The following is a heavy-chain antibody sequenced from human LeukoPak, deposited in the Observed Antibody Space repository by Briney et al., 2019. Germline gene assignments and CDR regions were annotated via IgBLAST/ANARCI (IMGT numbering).Heavy chain of an antibody. CDR3: ARQKFRDSSSWYVLPAYYYYYMDV. CDR1: GDSVSSNSAA. V-gene: IGHV6-1*01. Sequence: SQTLSLTCAISGDSVSSNSAAWNWIRQSPSRGLEWLGRTYYRSKWYNDYAVSVKSRITINPDTSKNQFSLQLNSVTPEDTAVYYCARQKFRDSSSWYVLPAYYYYYMDVWGKGTTVTVSS. J-gene: IGHJ6*03. CDR2: TYYRSKWYN. D-gene: IGHD6-13*01.